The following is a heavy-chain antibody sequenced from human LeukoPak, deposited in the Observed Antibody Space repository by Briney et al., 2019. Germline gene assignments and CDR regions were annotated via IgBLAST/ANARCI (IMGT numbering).Heavy chain of an antibody. CDR3: ARDGHYDILTGYFQD. V-gene: IGHV3-30*04. CDR2: ITYDGSNK. Sequence: PGGSLRLSCAASGFTFSSNAMHWVRQAPGKGLEWVAVITYDGSNKYYADSVKGRFTISRDNSKNTLYLQMNSLRAEDTAVYYCARDGHYDILTGYFQDWGQGTLVTVSS. D-gene: IGHD3-9*01. J-gene: IGHJ1*01. CDR1: GFTFSSNA.